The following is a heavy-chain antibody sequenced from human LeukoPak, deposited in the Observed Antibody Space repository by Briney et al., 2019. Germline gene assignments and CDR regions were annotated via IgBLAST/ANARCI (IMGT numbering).Heavy chain of an antibody. D-gene: IGHD2-15*01. Sequence: GRSLRLSCAASGFTFRNYWMHRVRQAPGKGLEWVSRVDSDGSGTVYPDSVKGRFTISRDNGQNTLFLQMNSLRVEDTAVYFCARGPVGLSALDAWGQGILVTVSP. CDR1: GFTFRNYW. CDR2: VDSDGSGT. CDR3: ARGPVGLSALDA. V-gene: IGHV3-74*01. J-gene: IGHJ5*02.